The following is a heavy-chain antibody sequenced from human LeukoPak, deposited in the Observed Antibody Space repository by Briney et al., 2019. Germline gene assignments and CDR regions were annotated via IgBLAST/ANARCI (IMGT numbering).Heavy chain of an antibody. J-gene: IGHJ4*02. D-gene: IGHD3-22*01. CDR1: GYTFTGYY. V-gene: IGHV1-2*02. CDR2: INPNSGGT. Sequence: ASVKVSCKASGYTFTGYYMHWVRQAPGQGLEWMGWINPNSGGTNYAQKFQGRVTMTRDTSISTAYMELSRLRSDDTAVYYCARVVVNYYDSSGYGATDYWGQGSLVTVSS. CDR3: ARVVVNYYDSSGYGATDY.